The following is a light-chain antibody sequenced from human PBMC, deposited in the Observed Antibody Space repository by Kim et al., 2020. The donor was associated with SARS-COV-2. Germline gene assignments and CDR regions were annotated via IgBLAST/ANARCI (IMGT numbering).Light chain of an antibody. V-gene: IGLV2-23*02. CDR2: EVS. CDR3: CSYAGSSTLV. J-gene: IGLJ3*02. CDR1: SSDVGSYNL. Sequence: GQSITISCTGTSSDVGSYNLVSWYQQHPGKAPKLMIYEVSKRPSGVSNRFSGSKSGNMASLTISGLQAEDEADYYCCSYAGSSTLVFGGGTQLTVL.